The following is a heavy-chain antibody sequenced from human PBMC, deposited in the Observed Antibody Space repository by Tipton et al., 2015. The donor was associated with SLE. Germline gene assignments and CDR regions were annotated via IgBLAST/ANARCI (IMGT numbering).Heavy chain of an antibody. CDR3: ARLQNSSGGSIFDS. J-gene: IGHJ4*02. V-gene: IGHV4-59*01. CDR2: ISYSGST. D-gene: IGHD6-25*01. CDR1: GGSINNYY. Sequence: LRLSCAVYGGSINNYYWTWIRQPPGKGLEWIGYISYSGSTNYNPSLKSRLTISVDTSKNQFSLKLTSVTAADTAIYYCARLQNSSGGSIFDSWGQGTLVTVSS.